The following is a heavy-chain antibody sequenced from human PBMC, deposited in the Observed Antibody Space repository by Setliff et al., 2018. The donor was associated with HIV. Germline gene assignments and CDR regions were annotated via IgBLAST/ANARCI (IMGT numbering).Heavy chain of an antibody. Sequence: LRLSCAASGFKFNDAWMNWVRQVPGKGLEWIGRIQSKGSGGTIDYAALVKGRFTISRDDSANMLYLQMNRLKTEDTGVYYCTTKGRDAYTLEAPGWGQGTLVTVSS. CDR2: IQSKGSGGTI. CDR1: GFKFNDAW. J-gene: IGHJ4*02. V-gene: IGHV3-15*01. CDR3: TTKGRDAYTLEAPG. D-gene: IGHD2-15*01.